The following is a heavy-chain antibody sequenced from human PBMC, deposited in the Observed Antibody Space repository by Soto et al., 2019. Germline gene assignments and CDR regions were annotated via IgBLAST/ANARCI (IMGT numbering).Heavy chain of an antibody. J-gene: IGHJ3*02. D-gene: IGHD6-19*01. CDR1: GCTFSSNS. CDR2: ISSSSSYI. Sequence: EVQLVESGGGLVKPGGSLRLSCAACGCTFSSNSMNWVRQAPGKGLEWVSSISSSSSYIYYADSVKGRFTISRDNAKNSLYLQMNSLRAEDTAVYYCARASGWYGGAFDIWGQGTMVTDSS. V-gene: IGHV3-21*01. CDR3: ARASGWYGGAFDI.